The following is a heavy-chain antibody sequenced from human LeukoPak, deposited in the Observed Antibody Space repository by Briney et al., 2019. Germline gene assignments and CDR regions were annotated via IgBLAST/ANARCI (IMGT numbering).Heavy chain of an antibody. CDR3: ATDMNGVHPAFWSAYSGDY. Sequence: GGSLRLSCAASGFTFSSYAMHWVRQAPGKGLEWVAVISEEGSKKYYADSVKGRFTISRDNSKNTLYLQMNSLRAEDTAVDYCATDMNGVHPAFWSAYSGDYWGQGTLVTVSS. CDR1: GFTFSSYA. D-gene: IGHD3-3*01. CDR2: ISEEGSKK. V-gene: IGHV3-30*04. J-gene: IGHJ4*02.